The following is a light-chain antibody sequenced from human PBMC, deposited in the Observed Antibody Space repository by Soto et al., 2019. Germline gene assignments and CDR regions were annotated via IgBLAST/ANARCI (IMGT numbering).Light chain of an antibody. V-gene: IGKV3-20*01. J-gene: IGKJ1*01. CDR3: QQYNNWPPT. CDR1: QSVSSDY. CDR2: GVS. Sequence: DIALTQSPDALSFSPGEGATLSCRASQSVSSDYLAWYQQKPGQAPRLLMYGVSSRATGIPDRFSGSGSGTDFTLTINSLEPEDFAVYYCQQYNNWPPTFGQGTKVDI.